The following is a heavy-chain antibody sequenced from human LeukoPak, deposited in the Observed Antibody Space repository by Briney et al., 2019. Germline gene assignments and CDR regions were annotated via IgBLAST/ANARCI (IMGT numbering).Heavy chain of an antibody. V-gene: IGHV5-51*01. CDR3: ARQSRDGSKTRGYYFDF. CDR2: IYPADSDT. D-gene: IGHD3-10*01. J-gene: IGHJ4*02. CDR1: GYIFTHYW. Sequence: GESLKISSQVSGYIFTHYWIGWVRHMPGNGLESMGIIYPADSDTKYSPSFQGQVTISADKSINTVYLQWSSLKASDTAMYYCARQSRDGSKTRGYYFDFWGQGTLVTVSS.